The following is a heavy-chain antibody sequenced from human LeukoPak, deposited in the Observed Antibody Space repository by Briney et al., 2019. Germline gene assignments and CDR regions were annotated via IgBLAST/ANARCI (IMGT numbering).Heavy chain of an antibody. J-gene: IGHJ4*02. D-gene: IGHD3-22*01. CDR3: ARCLGRDYDRNDY. V-gene: IGHV1-2*02. Sequence: ASVKVSCKASGYTFTCYYMNWVRQAPGQGLEWMGWINPNSGGTNYAQRFESRVTINRDTSISTAYIQLSRLRSDGTAVYYCARCLGRDYDRNDYWGQGTLVTVSS. CDR2: INPNSGGT. CDR1: GYTFTCYY.